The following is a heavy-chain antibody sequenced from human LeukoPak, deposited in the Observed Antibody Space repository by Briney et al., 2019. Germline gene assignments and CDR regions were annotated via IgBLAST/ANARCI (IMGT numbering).Heavy chain of an antibody. CDR3: ARQLAPYSSSWYPGYYYYYGMDV. CDR1: GGSISSYY. J-gene: IGHJ6*02. D-gene: IGHD6-13*01. CDR2: IYYSGST. Sequence: SETLSLTCTVSGGSISSYYWSWIRQPPGKGREWIGYIYYSGSTNYNPSLKSRVTISVDTSKNQFSLKLSSVTAADTAVYYCARQLAPYSSSWYPGYYYYYGMDVWGQGTTVTVSS. V-gene: IGHV4-59*08.